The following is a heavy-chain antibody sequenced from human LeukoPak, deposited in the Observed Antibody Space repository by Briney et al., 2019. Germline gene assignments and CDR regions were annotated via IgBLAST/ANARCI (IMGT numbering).Heavy chain of an antibody. J-gene: IGHJ3*02. CDR3: ARIVYSSGGEGHAFDI. Sequence: GASVKVSCKASGYTFTSYYMHWVRQAPGQGLERMGIINPSGGSTSYAQKFQGRVTMTRDTSTSTVYMELSSLRSEDTAVYYCARIVYSSGGEGHAFDIWGQGTMVTVSS. CDR2: INPSGGST. D-gene: IGHD6-19*01. CDR1: GYTFTSYY. V-gene: IGHV1-46*01.